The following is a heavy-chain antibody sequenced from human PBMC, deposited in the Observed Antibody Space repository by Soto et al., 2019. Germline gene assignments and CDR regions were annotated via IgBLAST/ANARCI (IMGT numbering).Heavy chain of an antibody. CDR1: SGYFSGYY. D-gene: IGHD3-10*01. Sequence: SETLYLTCDVHSGYFSGYYWSWIRQPPGKGLEWIGEINHSGSTNYNPSLKSRVTISVDTSKNQFSLKLSSVTAADTAVYYCARGFYYYGSRYYFGMDVLVQGTSVT. CDR3: ARGFYYYGSRYYFGMDV. J-gene: IGHJ6*02. V-gene: IGHV4-34*01. CDR2: INHSGST.